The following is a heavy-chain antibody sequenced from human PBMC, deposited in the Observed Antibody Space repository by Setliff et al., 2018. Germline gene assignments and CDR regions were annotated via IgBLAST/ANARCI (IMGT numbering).Heavy chain of an antibody. Sequence: KTSETLSLTCGVSGGGGSFSGYYWGWIRQPPGKGLEWIVNIHHSGKAYYNPSLKSRVTMSVDTSKNHVSLKLTSVTAADTAVYYCARMSGFLYMDVWGKGTTVTVSS. V-gene: IGHV4-38-2*01. CDR2: IHHSGKA. D-gene: IGHD3-3*01. J-gene: IGHJ6*03. CDR1: GGGGSFSGYY. CDR3: ARMSGFLYMDV.